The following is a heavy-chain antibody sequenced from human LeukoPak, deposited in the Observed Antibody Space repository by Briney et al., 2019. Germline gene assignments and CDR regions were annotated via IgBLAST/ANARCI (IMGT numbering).Heavy chain of an antibody. J-gene: IGHJ4*02. Sequence: SETLSLTCAVYGGSFSGYFWSWIRQPPGKGLEWIGEIYQTGNTMYDPSLKSRVTISLDTSKMHFSLNLTSVTAADTAVYYCTRGLTIDYGGQGTLVTVSS. CDR2: IYQTGNT. CDR1: GGSFSGYF. CDR3: TRGLTIDY. V-gene: IGHV4-34*01.